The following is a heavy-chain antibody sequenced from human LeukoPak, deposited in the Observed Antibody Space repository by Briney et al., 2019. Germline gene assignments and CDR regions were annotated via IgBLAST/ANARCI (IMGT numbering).Heavy chain of an antibody. D-gene: IGHD6-19*01. CDR2: ISSDGSKN. V-gene: IGHV3-30*03. J-gene: IGHJ6*02. Sequence: SGGSLRLSCAASGFTFSNYGMHWVRQTPGKGLEWVALISSDGSKNIYADSVKGRFTISRDNSKNTVYLQMNSLRAEDTAVYYCARDRVIAVAGYYYYYGMDVWGQGTTVTVSS. CDR1: GFTFSNYG. CDR3: ARDRVIAVAGYYYYYGMDV.